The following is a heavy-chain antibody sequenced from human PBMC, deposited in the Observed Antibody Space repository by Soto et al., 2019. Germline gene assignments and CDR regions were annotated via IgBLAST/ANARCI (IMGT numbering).Heavy chain of an antibody. D-gene: IGHD3-16*02. CDR1: GFTFSSYG. CDR3: AREAYDYIWGSYRPLGFDY. CDR2: ISYDGSNK. V-gene: IGHV3-30*03. J-gene: IGHJ4*02. Sequence: GGSLRLSCAASGFTFSSYGMHWVRQAPGKGLEWVAVISYDGSNKYYADSVKGRFTISRDNAKNSLYLQMNSLRAEDTAVYYCAREAYDYIWGSYRPLGFDYWGQGTLVTVSS.